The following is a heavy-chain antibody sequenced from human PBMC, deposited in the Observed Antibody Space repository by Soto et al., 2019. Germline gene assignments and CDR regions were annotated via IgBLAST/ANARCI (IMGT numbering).Heavy chain of an antibody. CDR2: IYPGDSDT. CDR1: GYSFTTYW. V-gene: IGHV5-51*01. J-gene: IGHJ6*02. CDR3: ARQAAAGKYYYAMDV. Sequence: EVQLVQSGAGVKKPGESLKISCKGSGYSFTTYWIGWVRQMPGKGLEGMVIIYPGDSDTRYSPSFQGQVTISADKSINTTYLQWSSLKASDTAIYYCARQAAAGKYYYAMDVWGQGTTVTVSS. D-gene: IGHD6-13*01.